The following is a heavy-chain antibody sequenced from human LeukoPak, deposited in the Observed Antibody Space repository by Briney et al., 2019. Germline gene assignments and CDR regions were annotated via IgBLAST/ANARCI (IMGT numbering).Heavy chain of an antibody. D-gene: IGHD1-26*01. CDR3: ARHISGNYGGYFDY. Sequence: SETLSLTCTVSGGSMTTYYWSWIRQPPGKGLDWIGYIYYTGSTDYNPSLKSRVTISVDTSKNQFSLKLTSVTAPDTAVYYCARHISGNYGGYFDYWGQGTLVAVSS. J-gene: IGHJ4*02. CDR2: IYYTGST. V-gene: IGHV4-59*08. CDR1: GGSMTTYY.